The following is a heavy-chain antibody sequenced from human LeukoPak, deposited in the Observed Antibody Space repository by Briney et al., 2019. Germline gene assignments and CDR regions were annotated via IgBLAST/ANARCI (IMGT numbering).Heavy chain of an antibody. CDR1: GGSISSYY. Sequence: SETLSLTCTVSGGSISSYYWSWIRQPAGKGLEWIGRIYTSGSTNYNPSLKSRVTMSVDTSKNQFSLKLSSVTAADTAVYYCARSYYGSGSYLYFDYWGQGTLATVSS. D-gene: IGHD3-10*01. CDR3: ARSYYGSGSYLYFDY. CDR2: IYTSGST. J-gene: IGHJ4*02. V-gene: IGHV4-4*07.